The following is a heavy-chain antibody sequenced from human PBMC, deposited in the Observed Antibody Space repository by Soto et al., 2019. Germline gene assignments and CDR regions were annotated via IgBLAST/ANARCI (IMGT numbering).Heavy chain of an antibody. D-gene: IGHD6-25*01. CDR1: GDSISSSY. CDR3: ARSGFIAAAHTGWFDP. J-gene: IGHJ5*02. V-gene: IGHV4-59*01. CDR2: IYYSGST. Sequence: SETLSLTCTVSGDSISSSYWSWIRQSPGKGLEWIGYIYYSGSTNYNASLKSRVTISVDTSKNQFSLKLSSVTAADTAVYYCARSGFIAAAHTGWFDPWGQGTLVTVSS.